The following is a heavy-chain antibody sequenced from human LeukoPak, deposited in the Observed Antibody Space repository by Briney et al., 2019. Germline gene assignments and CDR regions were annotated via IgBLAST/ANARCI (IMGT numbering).Heavy chain of an antibody. D-gene: IGHD3-10*01. CDR1: GFTFSKYA. CDR3: ARGRDGTGNYPLDY. CDR2: ISGSGGGP. Sequence: GSLRLSCAASGFTFSKYAMSWVRQAPGKGLEWVSGISGSGGGPYYADSVKGRFTISRDNSKNTLYLQMNSLRADDTAVYYCARGRDGTGNYPLDYWGQGTLVIVSS. V-gene: IGHV3-23*01. J-gene: IGHJ4*02.